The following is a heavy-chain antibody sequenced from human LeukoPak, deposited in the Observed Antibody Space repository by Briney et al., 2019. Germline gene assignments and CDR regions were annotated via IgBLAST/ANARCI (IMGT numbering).Heavy chain of an antibody. V-gene: IGHV1-69*13. CDR3: ATTSDGYKLTTPLDY. Sequence: SVKVSCKASGGPFSSYAISWVRQAPGQGLEWMGGIIPIFGTANYAQKFQGRVTITADESTSTAYMEPSSLRSEDTAVYYCATTSDGYKLTTPLDYWGQGTLVTVSS. CDR2: IIPIFGTA. J-gene: IGHJ4*02. D-gene: IGHD5-24*01. CDR1: GGPFSSYA.